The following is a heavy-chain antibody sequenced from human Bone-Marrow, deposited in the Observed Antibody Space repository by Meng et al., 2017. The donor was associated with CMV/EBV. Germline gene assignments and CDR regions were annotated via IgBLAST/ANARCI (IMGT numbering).Heavy chain of an antibody. CDR1: GFTFSSYW. V-gene: IGHV3-7*01. CDR3: AREAMRAYYFDY. Sequence: GESLKISCAASGFTFSSYWMSWVRQAPGKGLEWVANIKQDGSEKYYVDSVKGRFTISRDNAKNSLYLQMNSLRAEDTAVYYCAREAMRAYYFDYWGQGTLVTVSS. J-gene: IGHJ4*02. CDR2: IKQDGSEK. D-gene: IGHD3-16*01.